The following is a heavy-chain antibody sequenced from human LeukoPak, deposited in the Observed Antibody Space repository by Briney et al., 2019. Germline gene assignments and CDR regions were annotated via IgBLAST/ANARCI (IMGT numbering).Heavy chain of an antibody. D-gene: IGHD3-10*01. Sequence: ASVTVSCKASGYTFTSYYMHWVRQAPGQGLEWMGIINPSGGSTSYAQKFQGRVTMARDTSTSTVYMELSSLRSEDTAVYYCARGGGFGELFGFFDSWGQGTLVTVSS. J-gene: IGHJ4*02. CDR3: ARGGGFGELFGFFDS. CDR1: GYTFTSYY. CDR2: INPSGGST. V-gene: IGHV1-46*01.